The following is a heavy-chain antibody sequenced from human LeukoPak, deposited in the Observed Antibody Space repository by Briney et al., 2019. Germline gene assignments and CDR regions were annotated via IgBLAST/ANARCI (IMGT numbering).Heavy chain of an antibody. D-gene: IGHD1-26*01. CDR3: ARGRWELLW. CDR1: GFTFSSYA. V-gene: IGHV3-7*01. J-gene: IGHJ4*02. CDR2: IKQDGSEK. Sequence: TGGSLRLSCAVSGFTFSSYAMSWVRQAPGKGLEWVANIKQDGSEKYYVDSVKGRFTISRDNAKNSLYLQMNSLRAEDTAVYYCARGRWELLWWGQGTLVTVSS.